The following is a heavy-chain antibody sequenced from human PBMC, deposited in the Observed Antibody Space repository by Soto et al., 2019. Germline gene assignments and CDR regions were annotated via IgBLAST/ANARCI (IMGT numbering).Heavy chain of an antibody. CDR1: GFTFSSYS. D-gene: IGHD3-3*01. CDR3: ARGTGDYDFWSGYHATDYFDY. J-gene: IGHJ4*02. V-gene: IGHV3-21*01. Sequence: PGGSLRLSCAASGFTFSSYSMNWVRQAPGKGLEWVSSITSSSSYIYYADLLKGRLTISRDNAKKSLYLQMTSLRAEDTAVYFCARGTGDYDFWSGYHATDYFDYWGQGTLVTVSS. CDR2: ITSSSSYI.